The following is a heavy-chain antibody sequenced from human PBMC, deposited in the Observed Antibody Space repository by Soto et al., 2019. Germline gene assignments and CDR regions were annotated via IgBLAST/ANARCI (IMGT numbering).Heavy chain of an antibody. Sequence: GGSLRLSCAASGFTFSSYDMHWVRQATGKGLEWVSAIGTAGDTYYPGSVKGRFTISRENAKNSLYLQMNSLRAGDTAVYYCARDRNLSGYYGSGWYYYYGMDVWGQGTTVTVSS. J-gene: IGHJ6*02. CDR3: ARDRNLSGYYGSGWYYYYGMDV. D-gene: IGHD3-10*01. CDR2: IGTAGDT. CDR1: GFTFSSYD. V-gene: IGHV3-13*01.